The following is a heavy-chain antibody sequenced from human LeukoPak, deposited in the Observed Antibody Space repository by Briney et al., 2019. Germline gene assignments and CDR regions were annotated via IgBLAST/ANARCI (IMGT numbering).Heavy chain of an antibody. V-gene: IGHV1-18*01. CDR1: GYTFTSYG. Sequence: ASVKVSCKASGYTFTSYGISWVRRAPGQGLEWMGWISAYNGNTNYAQKLQGRVTMTTDTSTSTAYMELRSLRSDDTAVYYCARTIVTDGYFDYWGQGTLVTVSS. J-gene: IGHJ4*02. D-gene: IGHD3-22*01. CDR2: ISAYNGNT. CDR3: ARTIVTDGYFDY.